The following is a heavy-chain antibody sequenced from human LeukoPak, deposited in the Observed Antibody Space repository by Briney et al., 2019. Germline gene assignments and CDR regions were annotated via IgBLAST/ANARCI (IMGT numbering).Heavy chain of an antibody. CDR2: IYYSGST. CDR3: ARAGFGESYYYYYYMDV. J-gene: IGHJ6*03. Sequence: SETLSLTCTVSGGSISSGGYCWSWIRQHPGKGLEWIGYIYYSGSTYYNPSLKSRVTISVDTSKNQFSLKLSSVTAADTAVYYCARAGFGESYYYYYYMDVWGKGTTVTVSS. D-gene: IGHD3-10*01. CDR1: GGSISSGGYC. V-gene: IGHV4-31*03.